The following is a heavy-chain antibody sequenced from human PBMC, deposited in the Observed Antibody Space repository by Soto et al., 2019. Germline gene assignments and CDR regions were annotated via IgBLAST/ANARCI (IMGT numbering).Heavy chain of an antibody. D-gene: IGHD6-6*01. J-gene: IGHJ6*02. V-gene: IGHV1-8*01. CDR2: MNPNSGNT. Sequence: QVQLVQSGAEVKKPGASVKVSCKASGYTFTSYDINWVRQATGQGLEWMGWMNPNSGNTGYAQKVQGTLTMTQNTSISTPYMELSSLRSEDTAVYYCAIHSSSSSSYYYYGMDVWGQGTTVTVSS. CDR3: AIHSSSSSSYYYYGMDV. CDR1: GYTFTSYD.